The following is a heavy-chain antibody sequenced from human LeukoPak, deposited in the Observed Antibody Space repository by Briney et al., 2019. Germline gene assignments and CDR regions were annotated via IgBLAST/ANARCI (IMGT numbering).Heavy chain of an antibody. V-gene: IGHV5-51*01. CDR3: ARLRDFWSGYYFDY. J-gene: IGHJ4*02. CDR2: IYLGDSDT. D-gene: IGHD3-3*01. CDR1: GYSFSTYW. Sequence: GESLKIPCKGSGYSFSTYWIGWVRQMPGKGLEWMEIIYLGDSDTRYSQAFQDQVTISADKSIGTAYLQWNSLKTSDTAMYYCARLRDFWSGYYFDYWGQGTLVTVSS.